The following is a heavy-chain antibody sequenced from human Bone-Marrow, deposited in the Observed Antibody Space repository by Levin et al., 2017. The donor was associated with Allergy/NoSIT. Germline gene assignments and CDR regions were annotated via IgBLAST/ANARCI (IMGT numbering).Heavy chain of an antibody. CDR2: ISSSSSTI. Sequence: GGSLRLSCAASGFTFSSYSMNWVRQAPGKGLEWVSYISSSSSTIYYADSVKGRFTISRDNAKNSLYLQMNSLRAEDTAVYYCARGRKTMIVVFSSQGDAFDIWGQGTMVTVSS. CDR1: GFTFSSYS. V-gene: IGHV3-48*04. J-gene: IGHJ3*02. CDR3: ARGRKTMIVVFSSQGDAFDI. D-gene: IGHD3-22*01.